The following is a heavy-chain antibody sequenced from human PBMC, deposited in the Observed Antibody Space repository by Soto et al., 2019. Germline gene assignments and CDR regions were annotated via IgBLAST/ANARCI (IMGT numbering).Heavy chain of an antibody. J-gene: IGHJ6*03. V-gene: IGHV3-64*01. D-gene: IGHD2-2*01. Sequence: GGSLRLSCVASGFTFSSYAMHWVRQAPGKGLEYVSAISSNGGSTYYANSVKGRFTISRDNSKNTLYLQMGSLRAEDMAVYYCARDLDCSSTSCYSDYYYYMDVWGKGTTVTVSS. CDR1: GFTFSSYA. CDR3: ARDLDCSSTSCYSDYYYYMDV. CDR2: ISSNGGST.